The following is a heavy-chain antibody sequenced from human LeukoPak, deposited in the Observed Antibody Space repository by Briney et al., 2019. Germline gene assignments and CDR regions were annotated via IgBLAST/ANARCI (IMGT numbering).Heavy chain of an antibody. V-gene: IGHV3-48*04. D-gene: IGHD2-15*01. CDR1: GFIFSAYS. J-gene: IGHJ6*03. CDR2: ISSNPGTT. Sequence: GGSLRLSCAASGFIFSAYSMDWVRQAPGKGLEWVSYISSNPGTTYYADSVKGRFTISRDSAKNSLYLQMNSLRAEDTAVYYCARDIGSGHNPGRMDVWGKGTTVTVSS. CDR3: ARDIGSGHNPGRMDV.